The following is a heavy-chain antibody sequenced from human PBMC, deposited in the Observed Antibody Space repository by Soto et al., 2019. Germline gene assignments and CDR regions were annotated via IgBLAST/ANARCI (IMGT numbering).Heavy chain of an antibody. CDR1: GGSVTMSSFS. J-gene: IGHJ5*02. CDR2: ISHSGAT. V-gene: IGHV4-30-2*01. CDR3: ARLDYYGSWLDH. D-gene: IGHD1-26*01. Sequence: LQLQESGSGLVQPSQTLSLTCALSGGSVTMSSFSWAWVRQPPGRGLQWIGYISHSGATSSDPSLQCRVTISRDRAKNQFSLQLTSVTAADTAVYYCARLDYYGSWLDHWGQGTLVTVSS.